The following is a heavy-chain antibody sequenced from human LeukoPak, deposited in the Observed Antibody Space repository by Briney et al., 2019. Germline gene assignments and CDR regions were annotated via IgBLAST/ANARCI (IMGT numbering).Heavy chain of an antibody. CDR2: INPNSGGT. CDR1: GYTLSGYY. V-gene: IGHV1-2*02. D-gene: IGHD1-26*01. J-gene: IGHJ6*02. CDR3: AGGKWERRDYGMDV. Sequence: ASVKVSCKASGYTLSGYYMYWVRQAPGQGLEWMGWINPNSGGTNYAQKFQGRVTMTRDTSISTAYMELSRLRSDDTAVFYCAGGKWERRDYGMDVWGQGTTVTVSS.